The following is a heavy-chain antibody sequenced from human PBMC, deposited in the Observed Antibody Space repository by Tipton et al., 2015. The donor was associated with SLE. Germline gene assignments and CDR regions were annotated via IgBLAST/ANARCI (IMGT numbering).Heavy chain of an antibody. CDR1: GGSMNDYY. CDR3: ARDSTRWSF. V-gene: IGHV4-59*01. J-gene: IGHJ4*02. Sequence: TLSLTCTVSGGSMNDYYWSWIRQPPGKGLEWIGYIYYTGSSNHNPSLKGRVTMSVDTSKNQFSLSVNSVTAADTAVYYCARDSTRWSFWGQGTLVTVSS. CDR2: IYYTGSS. D-gene: IGHD2/OR15-2a*01.